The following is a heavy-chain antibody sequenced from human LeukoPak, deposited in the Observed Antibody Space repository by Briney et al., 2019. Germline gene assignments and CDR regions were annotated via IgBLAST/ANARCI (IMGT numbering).Heavy chain of an antibody. D-gene: IGHD3-9*01. V-gene: IGHV3-30*18. CDR2: ISYDGSNK. CDR1: GFTFSAHG. Sequence: QAGGSLRLSCAASGFTFSAHGMHWVRQAPGKGLEWVAVISYDGSNKYYADSVKGRFTISRDNSKNTLYLQMNSLRAEDTAVYYCAKDPWYYDILTGDNWFDPWGQGTLVTVSS. J-gene: IGHJ5*02. CDR3: AKDPWYYDILTGDNWFDP.